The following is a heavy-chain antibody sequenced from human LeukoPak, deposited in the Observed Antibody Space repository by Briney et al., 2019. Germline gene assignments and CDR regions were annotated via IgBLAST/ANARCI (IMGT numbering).Heavy chain of an antibody. D-gene: IGHD6-6*01. Sequence: SVKVSCKASGGTFSSYAISWVQQAPGQGLEWMGRIIPIFGTANYAQKFQGRVTITTDESTSTAYMELSSLRSEDTAVYYCARFGALFGSSSKYYYMDVWGKGTTVTVSS. V-gene: IGHV1-69*05. CDR1: GGTFSSYA. CDR3: ARFGALFGSSSKYYYMDV. J-gene: IGHJ6*03. CDR2: IIPIFGTA.